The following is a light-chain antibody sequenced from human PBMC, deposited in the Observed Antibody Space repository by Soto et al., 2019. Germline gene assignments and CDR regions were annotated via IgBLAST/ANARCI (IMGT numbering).Light chain of an antibody. CDR2: DVT. J-gene: IGLJ2*01. Sequence: QSALTQPRSVSGSPGQSVTISCSGTSSDLGGYNYVSWYQHHPGKAPKLMIYDVTLRPSGVPDRFSGSKSGNTASLTISGLQAEDEADYYCSSYSSTNTFILFGGGTKLTVL. CDR3: SSYSSTNTFIL. V-gene: IGLV2-11*01. CDR1: SSDLGGYNY.